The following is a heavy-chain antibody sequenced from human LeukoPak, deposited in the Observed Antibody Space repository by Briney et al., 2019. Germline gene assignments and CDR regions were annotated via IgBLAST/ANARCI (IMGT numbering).Heavy chain of an antibody. D-gene: IGHD5-24*01. V-gene: IGHV4-59*08. CDR2: IYYSGST. CDR3: ARGGYNWGAFDY. Sequence: SETLSLTCTVSGGSISTYYWSWIRQPPGRGLEWIGYIYYSGSTNYNSSLKSRVTILVDTSKNQFSLKLSSVTAADTAVYYCARGGYNWGAFDYWGQGTLVTVSS. CDR1: GGSISTYY. J-gene: IGHJ4*02.